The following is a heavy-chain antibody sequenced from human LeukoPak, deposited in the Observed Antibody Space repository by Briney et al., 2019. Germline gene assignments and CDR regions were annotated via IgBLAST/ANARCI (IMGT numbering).Heavy chain of an antibody. CDR2: IYSGGST. CDR1: GFTVSSNY. V-gene: IGHV3-53*01. J-gene: IGHJ4*02. Sequence: PGGSLRLSCAASGFTVSSNYMSWVRQAPGKGLEWVSVIYSGGSTYYADSVKGRFTISRDNSKNTLYLQMNSLRAEDTAVYYCAKDLIVGATIGGYYFDYWGQGTLVTVSS. D-gene: IGHD1-26*01. CDR3: AKDLIVGATIGGYYFDY.